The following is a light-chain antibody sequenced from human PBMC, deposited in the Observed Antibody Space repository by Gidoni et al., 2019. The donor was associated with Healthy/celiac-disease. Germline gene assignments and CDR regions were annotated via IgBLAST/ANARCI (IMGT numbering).Light chain of an antibody. CDR2: GAS. J-gene: IGKJ1*01. V-gene: IGKV3-11*01. CDR1: QSVRSY. Sequence: EIVLTQSPATLSLSPGERATLSCRASQSVRSYLACYPQKPGQAPRLLIDGASNRATGIPARFSGSGSGTDFTLTISSLEPEDFAVYYCQQRSNWPPWTFGQGTKVEIK. CDR3: QQRSNWPPWT.